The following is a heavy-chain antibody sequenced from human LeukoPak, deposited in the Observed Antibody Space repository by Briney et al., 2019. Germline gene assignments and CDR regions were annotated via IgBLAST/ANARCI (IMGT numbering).Heavy chain of an antibody. V-gene: IGHV1-18*01. CDR2: ISAYNGNT. CDR3: AGPPRIHSSSWWYYYGMDV. J-gene: IGHJ6*02. D-gene: IGHD6-13*01. CDR1: GYTFTSYG. Sequence: GASVKVSCKASGYTFTSYGISWVRQAPGQGLEWMGWISAYNGNTNYAQKLQGRVTMTTDTSTSTAYMELRSLRSDDTAVYYCAGPPRIHSSSWWYYYGMDVWGQGTTVTVSS.